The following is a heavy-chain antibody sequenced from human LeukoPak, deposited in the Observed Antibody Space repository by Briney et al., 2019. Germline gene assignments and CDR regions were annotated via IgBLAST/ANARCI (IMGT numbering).Heavy chain of an antibody. CDR1: GGSISAYY. CDR2: IYYSGST. J-gene: IGHJ4*02. Sequence: PAETLSLTCTVSGGSISAYYWSWIRQHPGKGLEWIGLIYYSGSTNYNPSLKSRVTISVDTSKNQFSLKLSSVTAADTAVYYCARTGYSSGWYGYLDYWGQGTLVTVSS. V-gene: IGHV4-59*08. CDR3: ARTGYSSGWYGYLDY. D-gene: IGHD6-19*01.